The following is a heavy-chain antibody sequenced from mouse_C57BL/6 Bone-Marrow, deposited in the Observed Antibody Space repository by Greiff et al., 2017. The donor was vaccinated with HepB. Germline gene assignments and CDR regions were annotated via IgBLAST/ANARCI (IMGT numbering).Heavy chain of an antibody. J-gene: IGHJ1*03. CDR1: GYTFTDYN. D-gene: IGHD2-4*01. Sequence: EVQLQQSGPELVKPGASVKMSCKASGYTFTDYNMHWVKQSHGKSLEWIGYINPNNGGTSYNQKFKGKATLTVNKSSSTAYMELRGLTSEDSAVYNCARGDYAEDWYFEVWGTGTPVTVSS. V-gene: IGHV1-22*01. CDR3: ARGDYAEDWYFEV. CDR2: INPNNGGT.